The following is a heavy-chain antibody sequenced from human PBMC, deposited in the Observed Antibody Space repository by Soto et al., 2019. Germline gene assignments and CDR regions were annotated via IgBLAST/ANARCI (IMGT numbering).Heavy chain of an antibody. D-gene: IGHD6-25*01. Sequence: QVQLVQSGAEVKKPGASVKVSCKSSGYTFTSYDINWVRQATGQGLEWMGWMNPNSGKTGYAQNFQGRVTMTRNTSMSTAYMELGSLRSDHTAVYYCARRRPQIHYSLDTWGQGTTVTVSS. CDR1: GYTFTSYD. CDR3: ARRRPQIHYSLDT. J-gene: IGHJ6*02. CDR2: MNPNSGKT. V-gene: IGHV1-8*01.